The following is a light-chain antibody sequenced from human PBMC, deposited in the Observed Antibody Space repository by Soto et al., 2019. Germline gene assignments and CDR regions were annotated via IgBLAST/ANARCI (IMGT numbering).Light chain of an antibody. CDR2: GTS. J-gene: IGKJ1*01. CDR3: QQYYDWPPWT. Sequence: ETVMTQSPATLSVSPGERATLSCRASQSVNSLLAWYQQKPGQAPRLLIYGTSTRATGIPARFSGSETGTDFTLTISSLQSEDFAVYYCQQYYDWPPWTFGQGTKVDIK. CDR1: QSVNSL. V-gene: IGKV3-15*01.